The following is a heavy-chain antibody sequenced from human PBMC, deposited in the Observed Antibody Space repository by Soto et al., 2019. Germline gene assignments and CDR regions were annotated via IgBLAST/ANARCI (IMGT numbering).Heavy chain of an antibody. CDR1: GGSFSGYY. J-gene: IGHJ6*02. CDR2: INHSGST. Sequence: PSDTLSLTCAVCGGSFSGYYWTWIRQPPGTGLEWIGEINHSGSTYYNPSLKSRVTISVDTSKNQFSLKLSSVTAADTAVYYCARLVISWPYYYGMDVWGQGTTVTVSS. CDR3: ARLVISWPYYYGMDV. D-gene: IGHD6-13*01. V-gene: IGHV4-34*01.